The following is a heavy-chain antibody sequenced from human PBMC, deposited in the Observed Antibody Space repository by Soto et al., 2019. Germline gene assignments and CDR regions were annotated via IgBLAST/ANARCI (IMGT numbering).Heavy chain of an antibody. J-gene: IGHJ4*02. D-gene: IGHD3-22*01. CDR3: ARLLYYYESSGYYGRHFDY. CDR2: IYYSGST. V-gene: IGHV4-61*01. CDR1: GGSVSSGTHY. Sequence: QVQLQESGPGLVKPSETLSLTCTVSGGSVSSGTHYWSWIRQPPGKGLEWIGYIYYSGSTNYNPSLKSRDTISIDTSKNQFSLKLSSVTAADTAVYYCARLLYYYESSGYYGRHFDYWGQGTLATVSS.